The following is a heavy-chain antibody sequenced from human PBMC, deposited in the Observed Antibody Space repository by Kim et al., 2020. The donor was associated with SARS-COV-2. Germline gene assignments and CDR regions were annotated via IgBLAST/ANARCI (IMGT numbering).Heavy chain of an antibody. CDR3: ARDPGGYSYGQGVY. V-gene: IGHV3-30-3*01. CDR1: GFTFSSYA. J-gene: IGHJ4*02. CDR2: ISYDGSNK. D-gene: IGHD5-18*01. Sequence: GGSLRLSCAASGFTFSSYAMHWVRQAPGKGLEWVAVISYDGSNKYYADSVKGRFTISRDNSKNTLYLQMNSLRAEDTAVYYCARDPGGYSYGQGVYWGQG.